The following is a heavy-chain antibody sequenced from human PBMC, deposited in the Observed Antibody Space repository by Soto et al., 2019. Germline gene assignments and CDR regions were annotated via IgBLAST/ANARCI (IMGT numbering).Heavy chain of an antibody. J-gene: IGHJ4*02. CDR3: ARVHHIVATKTEYYFDD. Sequence: GGSLRLSCAASGFTFSSYAMHWVRQAPGKGLEWVAVISYDGSNKYYADSVKGRFTISRDNSKNTLYLQMNSLRAEDTAVYYCARVHHIVATKTEYYFDDWGKGTLVTVYS. D-gene: IGHD5-12*01. CDR1: GFTFSSYA. CDR2: ISYDGSNK. V-gene: IGHV3-30-3*01.